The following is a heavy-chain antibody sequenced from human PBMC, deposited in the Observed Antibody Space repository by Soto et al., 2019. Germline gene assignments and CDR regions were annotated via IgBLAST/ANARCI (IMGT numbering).Heavy chain of an antibody. CDR2: IFYSGSA. CDR1: GGPISYFC. D-gene: IGHD5-18*01. J-gene: IGHJ4*02. Sequence: LCLTCIVSGGPISYFCWSWIRQPPGKGLGYIGYIFYSGSANYNPSLKSRVTISVDTSKNHFSLKLRSVTATDTAVYYCARMKRGYNYGSILDFWGQGTKVTVSS. CDR3: ARMKRGYNYGSILDF. V-gene: IGHV4-59*01.